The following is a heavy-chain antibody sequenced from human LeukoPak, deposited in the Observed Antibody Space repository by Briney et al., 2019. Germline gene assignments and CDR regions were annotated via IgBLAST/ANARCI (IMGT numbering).Heavy chain of an antibody. Sequence: PSETLSLTCTVSGGSISSYYWSWIRQPPGKGLEWIGYIYTSGSTNYNPSLKSRVTISVDTSKNQFSLKLSSVTAADTAVYYCARMCYDFWSGYLDYWGQGTLVTVSS. CDR2: IYTSGST. CDR1: GGSISSYY. CDR3: ARMCYDFWSGYLDY. J-gene: IGHJ4*02. V-gene: IGHV4-4*09. D-gene: IGHD3-3*01.